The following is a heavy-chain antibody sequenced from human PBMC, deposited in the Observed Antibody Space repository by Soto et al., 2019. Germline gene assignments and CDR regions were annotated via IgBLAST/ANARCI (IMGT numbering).Heavy chain of an antibody. CDR3: AAIPGWVPLDPRDS. CDR1: GFTFLSSA. Sequence: QVQLVQSGPEVKKPGTSVKVSCKTSGFTFLSSAMQWVRQARGQRLEWLGWIVVRGGNTTYGLKFQDRVTITRDVSTRRALLEMRRLIFDDTVAYHCAAIPGWVPLDPRDSSGQGALVSVSS. CDR2: IVVRGGNT. J-gene: IGHJ4*02. V-gene: IGHV1-58*02. D-gene: IGHD1-1*01.